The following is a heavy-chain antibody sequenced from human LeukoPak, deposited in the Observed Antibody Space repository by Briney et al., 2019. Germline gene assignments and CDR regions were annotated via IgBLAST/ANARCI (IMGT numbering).Heavy chain of an antibody. V-gene: IGHV4-30-4*08. J-gene: IGHJ3*02. Sequence: SETLSLTCTVSGGSISSGSYYWSWIRQPPGKGLEWIGYIYYSGSTYHNPSLKSRVTISVDTSKNQFSLKLSSVSAADTAAYYCARVEYSSSWSAFDIWGQGTMLTVSS. D-gene: IGHD6-13*01. CDR2: IYYSGST. CDR3: ARVEYSSSWSAFDI. CDR1: GGSISSGSYY.